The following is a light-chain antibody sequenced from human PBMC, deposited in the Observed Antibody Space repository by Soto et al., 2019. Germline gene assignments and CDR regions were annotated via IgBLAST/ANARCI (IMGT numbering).Light chain of an antibody. J-gene: IGLJ3*02. CDR1: SSNVGSYDL. V-gene: IGLV2-23*01. CDR3: SSYAGSSTLV. CDR2: EGS. Sequence: QSVLTQPASVSESPGQSITISCTGTSSNVGSYDLVSWYQQHPGKPPKLMIYEGSKRPSGVSDRFSGSKSGNSASLTISGLQAEDEADYFCSSYAGSSTLVFGGGTKLTV.